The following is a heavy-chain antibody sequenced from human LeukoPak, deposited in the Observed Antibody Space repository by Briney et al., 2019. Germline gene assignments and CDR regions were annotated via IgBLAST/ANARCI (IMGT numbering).Heavy chain of an antibody. V-gene: IGHV4-61*01. D-gene: IGHD2/OR15-2a*01. CDR2: IYYSGST. Sequence: PSETLSLTCTVSGGSISSGSYYWSWIRQPPGKGLEWIGYIYYSGSTNYNPSLKSRVTISVDTSKNQFSLKLSSVTAADTAVYYCARPRNRSHYIADWGQGTLVTVSS. J-gene: IGHJ4*02. CDR1: GGSISSGSYY. CDR3: ARPRNRSHYIAD.